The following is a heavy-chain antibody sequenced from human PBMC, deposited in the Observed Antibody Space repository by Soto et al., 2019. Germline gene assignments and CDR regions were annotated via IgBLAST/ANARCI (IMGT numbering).Heavy chain of an antibody. V-gene: IGHV2-70*01. Sequence: SGPTLVNPTQTLTLTCTFSGFSLSTSGMCVSWIRQPPGKALEWLALIDWDDDKYYSTSLKTRLAISKDTSKNQVVLTMTNMEPVDTATYYCARHIAVAVEAFDIWGQGTMVTVSS. D-gene: IGHD6-19*01. CDR2: IDWDDDK. J-gene: IGHJ3*02. CDR3: ARHIAVAVEAFDI. CDR1: GFSLSTSGMC.